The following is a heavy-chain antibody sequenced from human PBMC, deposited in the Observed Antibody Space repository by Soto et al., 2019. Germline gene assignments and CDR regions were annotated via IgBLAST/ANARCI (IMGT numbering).Heavy chain of an antibody. CDR1: GGSISSSNW. CDR2: IYHSGST. J-gene: IGHJ4*02. CDR3: ARAAMAGSSWPFDY. Sequence: PSETLSLTCAVSGGSISSSNWWSWVRQPPGKGLEWIGEIYHSGSTNYNPSLKSRVTISVDKSKNQFSLKLSSVTAADTAVYYCARAAMAGSSWPFDYWGQGTLVTVSS. V-gene: IGHV4-4*02. D-gene: IGHD6-13*01.